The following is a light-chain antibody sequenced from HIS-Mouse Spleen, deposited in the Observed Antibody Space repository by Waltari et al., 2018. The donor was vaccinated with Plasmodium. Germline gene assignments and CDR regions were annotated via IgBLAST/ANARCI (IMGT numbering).Light chain of an antibody. CDR1: KLGYKY. J-gene: IGLJ2*01. V-gene: IGLV3-1*01. CDR2: QDS. CDR3: QAWDSSTVV. Sequence: SYELTQPPSVSVSPGQTASITCSGDKLGYKYACWYQQKPGQSPVLVIYQDSKRPSGIPGRFSGSNSGNTATLTISGTQARDEADYYCQAWDSSTVVFGGGTKLTVL.